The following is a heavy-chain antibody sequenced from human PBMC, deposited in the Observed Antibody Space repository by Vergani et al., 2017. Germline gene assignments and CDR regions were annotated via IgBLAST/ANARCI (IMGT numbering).Heavy chain of an antibody. J-gene: IGHJ4*02. CDR2: IIPIRGIA. CDR3: ARDYSSSSRFDYFDY. D-gene: IGHD6-6*01. CDR1: GGTFSSYA. V-gene: IGHV1-69*04. Sequence: QVQLVQSGAEVKKPGASVKVSCKASGGTFSSYAISWVRQAPGQGLEWMGRIIPIRGIANYAQKFQGRVTITADKSTSTAYMELSSLRSEDTAVHYCARDYSSSSRFDYFDYWGQGTLVTVSS.